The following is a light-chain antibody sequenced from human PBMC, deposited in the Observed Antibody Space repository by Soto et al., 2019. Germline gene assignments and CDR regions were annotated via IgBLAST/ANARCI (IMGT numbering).Light chain of an antibody. V-gene: IGLV2-11*01. Sequence: QSALTQPRSVSGSPGQSVTISCTGTSSDVGGSDYVSWFQHYPGKGPKLLIYDVTRRPSGVPDRFSGSKSGNTASLTISGLQVEDEADSYCCSHAGSYTFRVFGTGTKVTVL. CDR2: DVT. J-gene: IGLJ1*01. CDR3: CSHAGSYTFRV. CDR1: SSDVGGSDY.